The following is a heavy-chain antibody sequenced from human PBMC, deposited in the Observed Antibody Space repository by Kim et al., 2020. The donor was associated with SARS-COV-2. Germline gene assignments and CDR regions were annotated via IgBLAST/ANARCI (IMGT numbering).Heavy chain of an antibody. V-gene: IGHV3-66*01. J-gene: IGHJ6*02. CDR3: ARGVAAAGFYYYYYGMDV. D-gene: IGHD6-13*01. Sequence: KGRFTISRDNSKNTLYRQMNSLRAEDTAVYYCARGVAAAGFYYYYYGMDVWGQGTTVTVSS.